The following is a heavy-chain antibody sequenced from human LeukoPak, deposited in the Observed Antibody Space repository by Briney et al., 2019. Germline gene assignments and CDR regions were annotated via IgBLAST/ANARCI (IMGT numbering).Heavy chain of an antibody. J-gene: IGHJ3*02. D-gene: IGHD6-13*01. Sequence: GGSLRLSCAASGFTFDDYAMHWVRQAPWKGLEWVSGISWNSGSIGYADSVKGRFTISRDNAKNSLYLQMNSLRAEDTALCYCAKDTAPDSGYSSSWRHGNAFDIWGQGTMVTVSS. CDR1: GFTFDDYA. V-gene: IGHV3-9*01. CDR3: AKDTAPDSGYSSSWRHGNAFDI. CDR2: ISWNSGSI.